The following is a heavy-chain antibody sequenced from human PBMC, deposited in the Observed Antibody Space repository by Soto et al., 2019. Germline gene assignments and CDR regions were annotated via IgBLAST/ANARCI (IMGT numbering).Heavy chain of an antibody. D-gene: IGHD3-22*01. Sequence: LTCNIAVYRNSIDLGACRCIKKSPSRGLEWLGRTYYRSKWYNHYAVSVKSRITVNPDTSKNQFSLQLNSVTPEDTAVYYCARSGPGGYIDYWGQGTLVTVSS. CDR1: VYRNSIDLGA. CDR3: ARSGPGGYIDY. CDR2: TYYRSKWYN. J-gene: IGHJ4*02. V-gene: IGHV6-1*01.